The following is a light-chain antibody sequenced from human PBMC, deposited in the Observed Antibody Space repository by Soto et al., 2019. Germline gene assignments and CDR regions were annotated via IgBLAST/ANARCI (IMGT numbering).Light chain of an antibody. CDR1: SSDVGGRNY. CDR2: SVS. CDR3: CSYAGSYTYV. V-gene: IGLV2-11*01. Sequence: QSALTQPRSVSGSPGQSVTISCTGTSSDVGGRNYVSWYQQYPGKAPKLLLSSVSKRPSGVPDRFSGSKSGNTASLTISGLQAEDEADYYCCSYAGSYTYVFGTGTKLTVL. J-gene: IGLJ1*01.